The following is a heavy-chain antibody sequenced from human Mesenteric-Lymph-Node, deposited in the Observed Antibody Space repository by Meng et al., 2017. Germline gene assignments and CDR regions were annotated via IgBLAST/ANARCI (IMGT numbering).Heavy chain of an antibody. CDR1: GVSISSNIR. J-gene: IGHJ4*02. CDR3: ARQVAATFSGLAFDS. Sequence: QVQLQEPGPGLVKPSGTLSLPCGVSGVSISSNIRWTWVRQPPGKGLEWIGTIYYSGSTSYNPSLKSRVTISVDTSKNQFSVNLSSVTAADTAVYYCARQVAATFSGLAFDSWGQGTLVTVSS. V-gene: IGHV4-4*02. D-gene: IGHD2-15*01. CDR2: IYYSGST.